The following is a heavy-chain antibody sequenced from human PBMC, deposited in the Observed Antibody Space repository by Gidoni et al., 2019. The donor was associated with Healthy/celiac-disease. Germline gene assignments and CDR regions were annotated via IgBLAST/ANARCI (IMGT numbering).Heavy chain of an antibody. D-gene: IGHD2-2*02. V-gene: IGHV4-39*01. CDR1: GGSISSSSYY. J-gene: IGHJ5*02. CDR3: ARHGCSSTSCYTGGRWFDP. CDR2: IYYSGST. Sequence: QLQLQESGPGLVKPSETLSLTCTVSGGSISSSSYYWGWIRQPPGKGLEWIGSIYYSGSTYYNPSLKSRVTISVDTSKNQFSLKLSSVTAADTAVYYCARHGCSSTSCYTGGRWFDPWGQGTLVTVSS.